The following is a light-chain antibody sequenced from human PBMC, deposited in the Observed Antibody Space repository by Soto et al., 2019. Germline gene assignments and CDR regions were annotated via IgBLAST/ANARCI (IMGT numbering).Light chain of an antibody. CDR1: QSISSW. Sequence: IHITHSPTTLSVSLRHRFTITFRSSQSISSWLAWYQQKPGKAPKLLIYDAYNLESGVPSRFSGSGSGTEFTLTISSLQPDDLATYYCQQYNSYFQTFGQGTKVDI. CDR3: QQYNSYFQT. CDR2: DAY. J-gene: IGKJ1*01. V-gene: IGKV1-5*01.